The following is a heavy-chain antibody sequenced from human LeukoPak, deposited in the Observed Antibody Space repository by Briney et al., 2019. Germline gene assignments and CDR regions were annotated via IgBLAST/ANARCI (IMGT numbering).Heavy chain of an antibody. Sequence: GGSLRLSCAASGFTFSSYAMSWVRQAPGKGLEWVSVISGSGGSTHYADSVKGRFTISRDNSKNTLYLQMNSLRAEDTAVYYCAKDPTSYGAGGCDYWGQGTLVTVSS. CDR2: ISGSGGST. CDR1: GFTFSSYA. J-gene: IGHJ4*02. CDR3: AKDPTSYGAGGCDY. D-gene: IGHD4-17*01. V-gene: IGHV3-23*01.